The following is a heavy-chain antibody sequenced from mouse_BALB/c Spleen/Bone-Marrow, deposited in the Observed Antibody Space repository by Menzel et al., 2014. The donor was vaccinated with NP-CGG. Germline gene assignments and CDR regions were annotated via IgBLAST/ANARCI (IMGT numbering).Heavy chain of an antibody. J-gene: IGHJ2*01. CDR1: GLSLTDYG. CDR2: IWGDGRT. D-gene: IGHD1-1*01. V-gene: IGHV2-6-7*01. CDR3: ARNYYDSSFYFDY. Sequence: VMLVESGPGLVAPSQSLSITCTVSGLSLTDYGVNWVRQPPGKGLEWLGMIWGDGRTDYNSALKSRLSISKDNSKSQVFLKMNSLQTDDTARYYCARNYYDSSFYFDYWGQGTTLTVSS.